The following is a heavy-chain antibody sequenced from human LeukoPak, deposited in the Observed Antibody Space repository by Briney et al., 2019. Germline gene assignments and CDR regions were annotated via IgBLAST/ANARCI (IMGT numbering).Heavy chain of an antibody. CDR3: VRASRTPYYSDSGLWFYFDN. D-gene: IGHD3-10*01. Sequence: GSLRLSCTTSGFTLSTYWMHWVRRAPGKGLVWISRIKRDGSPISYAASVKGRFTISRDNAENTLYLQMNSLRAEDTAVYYCVRASRTPYYSDSGLWFYFDNWGQGTLVTVSS. V-gene: IGHV3-74*01. CDR2: IKRDGSPI. J-gene: IGHJ4*02. CDR1: GFTLSTYW.